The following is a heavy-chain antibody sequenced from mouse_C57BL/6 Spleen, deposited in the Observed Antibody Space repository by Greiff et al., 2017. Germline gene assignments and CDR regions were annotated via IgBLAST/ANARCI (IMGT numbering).Heavy chain of an antibody. D-gene: IGHD6-1*01. CDR1: GYTFTSYW. J-gene: IGHJ1*03. Sequence: QVQLQQPGAELVKPGASVKMSCKASGYTFTSYWITWVKQRPGQGLEWIGDIYPGSGSTNYNEKFKSKATLTVDTSSSTAYMQLSSLTSEDSAVYYCARCSLSYWYFDVWGTGTTVTVSS. V-gene: IGHV1-55*01. CDR3: ARCSLSYWYFDV. CDR2: IYPGSGST.